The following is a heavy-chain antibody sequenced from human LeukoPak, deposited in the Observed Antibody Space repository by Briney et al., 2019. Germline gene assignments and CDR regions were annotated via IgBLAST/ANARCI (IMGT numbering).Heavy chain of an antibody. V-gene: IGHV1-69*05. Sequence: SVKVSCKASGGTFSSYAISWVRQAPGQGLEWMGGIIPIFGTANYAQKLQGRVTMTTDTSTSTAYMELRSLRSDDTAVYYCARISPSAASDYWGQGTLVTVSS. CDR1: GGTFSSYA. CDR2: IIPIFGTA. D-gene: IGHD6-13*01. J-gene: IGHJ4*02. CDR3: ARISPSAASDY.